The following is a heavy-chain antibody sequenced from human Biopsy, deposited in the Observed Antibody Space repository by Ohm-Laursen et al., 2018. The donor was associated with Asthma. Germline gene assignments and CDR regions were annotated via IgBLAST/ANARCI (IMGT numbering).Heavy chain of an antibody. Sequence: GSLRLSRSASGFSVSSNYMSWVRQAPGKGLEWVSVIYSGGSTYYADSVKGRFTISRDNSKNTLYLQMNSLRAEDTAVYYCAKGYYYDSSGFDYWGQGTLVTVSS. CDR3: AKGYYYDSSGFDY. D-gene: IGHD3-22*01. J-gene: IGHJ4*02. CDR2: IYSGGST. V-gene: IGHV3-53*01. CDR1: GFSVSSNY.